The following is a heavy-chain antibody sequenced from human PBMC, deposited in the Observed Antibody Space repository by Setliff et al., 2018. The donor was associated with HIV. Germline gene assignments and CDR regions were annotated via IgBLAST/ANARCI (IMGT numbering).Heavy chain of an antibody. V-gene: IGHV4-34*01. CDR2: INHSGST. CDR1: GGSFSGYY. Sequence: SETLSLTCAVYGGSFSGYYWSWIRQSPGKGLEWIGEINHSGSTKYNPSLKSRVTISVDTSKNQFSLKLSSVTAADTAVYYCARGTAYYNFWSGYPQDYYYYMDVWGTGTTVTVSS. J-gene: IGHJ6*03. D-gene: IGHD3-3*01. CDR3: ARGTAYYNFWSGYPQDYYYYMDV.